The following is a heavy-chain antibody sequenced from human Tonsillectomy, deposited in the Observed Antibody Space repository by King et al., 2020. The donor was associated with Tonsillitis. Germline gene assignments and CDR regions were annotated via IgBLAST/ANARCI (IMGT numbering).Heavy chain of an antibody. V-gene: IGHV3-48*03. CDR3: ARGVFDDGYNNYGTLNFDY. CDR2: ISSSSDLI. Sequence: EVQLVESGGGLVQPGGSLRLSCAASGFTFSSYEMNWVRQAPGKGLEWVSYISSSSDLIYYADSVKGRFTISRDNAKNSLYLQMNSLRAEDTAVYYCARGVFDDGYNNYGTLNFDYWGQGTLVTVSS. D-gene: IGHD5-24*01. CDR1: GFTFSSYE. J-gene: IGHJ4*02.